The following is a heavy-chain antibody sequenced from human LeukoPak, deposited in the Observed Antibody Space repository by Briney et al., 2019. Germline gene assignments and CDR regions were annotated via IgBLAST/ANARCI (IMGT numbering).Heavy chain of an antibody. Sequence: SETLSLTCIVSGASISSRDYYWGWIRQSPGKGLEWIGTIYESASTNYNPSLKSRVTISVDTSKNQFSLKLSSVTAADTAVYYCARRGGTYNWFDPWGQGTLVTVSS. CDR2: IYESAST. CDR1: GASISSRDYY. CDR3: ARRGGTYNWFDP. D-gene: IGHD3-16*01. J-gene: IGHJ5*02. V-gene: IGHV4-39*07.